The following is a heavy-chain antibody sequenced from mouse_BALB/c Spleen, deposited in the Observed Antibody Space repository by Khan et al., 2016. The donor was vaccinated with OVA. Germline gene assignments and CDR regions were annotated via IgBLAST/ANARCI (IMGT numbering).Heavy chain of an antibody. V-gene: IGHV1-18*01. D-gene: IGHD1-1*01. J-gene: IGHJ2*01. CDR1: GYTFTDYN. CDR3: TRGGHGSPFDY. CDR2: ITPNNGGT. Sequence: EVELVESGPELVKPGASVKIPCKASGYTFTDYNMDWVKQSHGKSLEWIGDITPNNGGTIYNQRFKGKATLTVDNSSSTAYMALRSLTSEDTAVYYCTRGGHGSPFDYWGQGTTLTVSS.